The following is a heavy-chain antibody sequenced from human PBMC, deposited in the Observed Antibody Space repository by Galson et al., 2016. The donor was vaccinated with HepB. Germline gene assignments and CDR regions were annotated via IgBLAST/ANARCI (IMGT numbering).Heavy chain of an antibody. J-gene: IGHJ6*02. CDR1: GFNFSYYA. Sequence: SLRLSCAASGFNFSYYAMHWVRQAPGKGLAWVASISYDGRTNYYVDSLKGRFSISRDNSKGTLDLQMNSLGVEDTAVYYCAKSRLRFLGWGTHGMDVWGQGTTVSVSS. V-gene: IGHV3-30*18. D-gene: IGHD3-3*01. CDR2: ISYDGRTN. CDR3: AKSRLRFLGWGTHGMDV.